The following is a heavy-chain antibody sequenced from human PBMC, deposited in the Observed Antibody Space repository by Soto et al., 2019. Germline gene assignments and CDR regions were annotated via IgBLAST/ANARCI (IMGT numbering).Heavy chain of an antibody. V-gene: IGHV4-59*01. J-gene: IGHJ4*02. CDR2: IYYSGST. CDR1: GVTISSYD. CDR3: ESVGVVATHFEY. D-gene: IGHD2-15*01. Sequence: ETLCLTCTASGVTISSYDLSLIRQPPGKGLEWIGYIYYSGSTKYNPSLKSRGTITVNTSKNQFSLKLSFVTAADTVVYYWESVGVVATHFEYWGQGTLVTVSS.